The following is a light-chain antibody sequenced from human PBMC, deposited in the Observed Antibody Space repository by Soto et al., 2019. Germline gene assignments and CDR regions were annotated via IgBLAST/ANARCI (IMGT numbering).Light chain of an antibody. CDR1: SSNIGKNY. V-gene: IGLV1-51*01. CDR2: DND. CDR3: GSWDSSLSAVV. J-gene: IGLJ1*01. Sequence: QSVLTQPPSVSAAPGRKVTISCSGSSSNIGKNYVSWFQQFPGTAPKLLIYDNDNRPSGIPDRFSGSKSGTSATLGITGLQTGDEADYYCGSWDSSLSAVVFGAGTKVTVL.